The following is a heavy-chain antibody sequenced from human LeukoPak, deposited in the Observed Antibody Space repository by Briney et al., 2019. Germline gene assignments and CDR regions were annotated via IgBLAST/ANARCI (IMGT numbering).Heavy chain of an antibody. CDR3: AKDKTVAGSHYFDY. CDR2: ISWDGGST. CDR1: GFTFDDYA. J-gene: IGHJ4*02. D-gene: IGHD6-19*01. Sequence: GGSLRLSCAASGFTFDDYAMHWVRQAPGKGLEWVSLISWDGGSTYYADSVKGRFTISRDNSKNSLYLQMNSLRAEDTALYYCAKDKTVAGSHYFDYWGQGTLVTVSS. V-gene: IGHV3-43D*03.